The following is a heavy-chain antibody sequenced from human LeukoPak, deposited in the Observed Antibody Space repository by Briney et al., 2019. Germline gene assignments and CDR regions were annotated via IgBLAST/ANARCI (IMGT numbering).Heavy chain of an antibody. V-gene: IGHV4-39*01. CDR1: GGSISSSSYY. D-gene: IGHD1-26*01. Sequence: SETLSLTCTVSGGSISSSSYYWGGIRQPPGKGLEWIGSIYYSGSTYYNPSLKSRITISLDTSKNQFSLRLSSVTAADTAVYYCARQEWELLSEDYWGQGTLVTVSS. CDR3: ARQEWELLSEDY. CDR2: IYYSGST. J-gene: IGHJ4*02.